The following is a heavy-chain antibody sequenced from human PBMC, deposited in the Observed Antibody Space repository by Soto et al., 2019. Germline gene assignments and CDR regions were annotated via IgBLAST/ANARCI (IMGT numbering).Heavy chain of an antibody. V-gene: IGHV4-38-2*01. CDR3: AGCDIVVVPAASRSYNWFDP. Sequence: PSETLSLTCAVSGYSISSGYYWGWIRQPPGKGLEWIGSIYHSGSTYYNPSLKSRVTISVDTSKNQFSLKLSSVTAADTAVYYCAGCDIVVVPAASRSYNWFDPWGQGILVTVSS. D-gene: IGHD2-2*01. J-gene: IGHJ5*02. CDR1: GYSISSGYY. CDR2: IYHSGST.